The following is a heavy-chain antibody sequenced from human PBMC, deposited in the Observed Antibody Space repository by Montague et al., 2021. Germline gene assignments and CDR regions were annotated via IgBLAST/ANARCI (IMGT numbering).Heavy chain of an antibody. D-gene: IGHD6-13*01. J-gene: IGHJ5*02. CDR2: IYYSGNS. Sequence: SETLSLTCTVSGASITSNIYYWGWIRHSPGKGLEWIGSIYYSGNSFYQPSLKSRITMAVDTSKNQFSLKPSSVTAADTAIYYCARVFSSWYVGWFDPWGQGTLVTVSS. CDR3: ARVFSSWYVGWFDP. V-gene: IGHV4-39*07. CDR1: GASITSNIYY.